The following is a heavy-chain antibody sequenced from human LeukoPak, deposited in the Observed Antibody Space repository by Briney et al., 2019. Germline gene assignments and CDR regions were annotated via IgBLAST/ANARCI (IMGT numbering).Heavy chain of an antibody. V-gene: IGHV3-30*04. CDR1: GFTFGSYA. Sequence: GGSLRLSCAASGFTFGSYALNWVRQAPGKGLEWVAVIWFHGNEIYYGDSVKGRFTISGDSSKNTVYLQMNSLRVEDTAVYYCAREKIRVGIANYHYYYGMDVWGQGTTVAVSS. CDR3: AREKIRVGIANYHYYYGMDV. CDR2: IWFHGNEI. D-gene: IGHD1-26*01. J-gene: IGHJ6*02.